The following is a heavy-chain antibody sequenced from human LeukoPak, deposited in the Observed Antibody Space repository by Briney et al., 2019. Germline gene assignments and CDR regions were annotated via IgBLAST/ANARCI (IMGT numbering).Heavy chain of an antibody. CDR3: ARVDSSGYSFYFDY. CDR2: IYYSGSA. CDR1: GGSISTHY. Sequence: SETLSLTCTVSGGSISTHYWSWVRQPPGEGLERIGFIYYSGSANYNPSLQSRVTISVDTSKNQFSLKLSSVTAADTAVYYCARVDSSGYSFYFDYWGQGTLVTVSS. J-gene: IGHJ4*02. D-gene: IGHD3-22*01. V-gene: IGHV4-59*11.